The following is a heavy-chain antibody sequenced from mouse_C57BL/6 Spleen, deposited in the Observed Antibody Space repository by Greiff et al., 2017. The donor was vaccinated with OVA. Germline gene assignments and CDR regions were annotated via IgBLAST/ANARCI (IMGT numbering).Heavy chain of an antibody. Sequence: EVNLVESGGGLVKPGGSLKLSCAASGFTFSDYGMHWVRQAPEKGLAWVAYISSGSSTIYYADTVKGRFTISRDNAKNTLFLQMTSLRSEDTAMYYCARTLTVVADFDVWGTGTTVTGSS. J-gene: IGHJ1*03. D-gene: IGHD1-1*01. CDR3: ARTLTVVADFDV. CDR2: ISSGSSTI. V-gene: IGHV5-17*01. CDR1: GFTFSDYG.